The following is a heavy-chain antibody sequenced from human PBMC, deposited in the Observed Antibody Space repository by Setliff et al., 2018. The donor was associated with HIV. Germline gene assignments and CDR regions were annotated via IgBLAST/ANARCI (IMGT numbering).Heavy chain of an antibody. D-gene: IGHD3-22*01. V-gene: IGHV3-74*01. Sequence: GGSLRLSCAASGFTFNNYWMNWVRQAPGKGLVWVSNINDDGSTTNYADSVKGRFTISRDNSKNTLYLQMNSLSAEDTAVYYCAKLDYYDISGSWTRKVAFDIWGRGTMVTVSS. CDR2: INDDGSTT. CDR1: GFTFNNYW. J-gene: IGHJ3*02. CDR3: AKLDYYDISGSWTRKVAFDI.